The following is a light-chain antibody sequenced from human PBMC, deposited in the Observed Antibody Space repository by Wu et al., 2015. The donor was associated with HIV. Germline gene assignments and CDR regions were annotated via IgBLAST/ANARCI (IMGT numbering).Light chain of an antibody. CDR2: TAD. Sequence: DIQLTQSPSFLSTSVGDRVTITCRASEDISSYLAWFQQKPGKAPKLLIYTADTLQSGVPSRFSGSGSGTEFTLTISSLQPEDFASYYCQQLNSYPXTFGGGTKVEIK. J-gene: IGKJ4*01. CDR3: QQLNSYPXT. CDR1: EDISSY. V-gene: IGKV1-9*01.